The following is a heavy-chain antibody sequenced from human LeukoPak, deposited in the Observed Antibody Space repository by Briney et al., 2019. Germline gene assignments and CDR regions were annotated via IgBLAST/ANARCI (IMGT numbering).Heavy chain of an antibody. Sequence: PSETLSLTCAVYGGSFSGYYWSWIRQPPGKGLKWIGEINHSGSTNYNPSLKSRVTISVDTSKNQFSLKLSSVTAADTAVYYCARGPSTFDILTGYYYLAYWGQGTLVTVSS. J-gene: IGHJ4*02. V-gene: IGHV4-34*01. CDR2: INHSGST. CDR3: ARGPSTFDILTGYYYLAY. CDR1: GGSFSGYY. D-gene: IGHD3-9*01.